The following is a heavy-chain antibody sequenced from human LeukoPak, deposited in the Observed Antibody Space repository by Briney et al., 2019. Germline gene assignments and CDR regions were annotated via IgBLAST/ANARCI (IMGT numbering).Heavy chain of an antibody. V-gene: IGHV3-11*01. CDR3: AKDLVTTQDY. CDR1: GFTFSDYC. J-gene: IGHJ4*02. CDR2: ISSSGSTI. Sequence: SGGSLRLSCAASGFTFSDYCMSWIRQAPGKGLEWVSYISSSGSTIYYADSVKGRFTISRDNAKNSLYLQMNSLRAEDTAVYYCAKDLVTTQDYWGQGTLVTVSS. D-gene: IGHD4-17*01.